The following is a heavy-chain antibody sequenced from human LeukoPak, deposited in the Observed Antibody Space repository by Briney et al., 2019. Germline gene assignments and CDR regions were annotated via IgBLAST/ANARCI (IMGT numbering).Heavy chain of an antibody. J-gene: IGHJ6*02. CDR2: IHYSGRA. V-gene: IGHV4-59*01. CDR3: VRFGVNYDMDV. D-gene: IGHD3-16*01. CDR1: GGSISSYY. Sequence: SETLSLTCSVSGGSISSYYWTWVRQPPGKGLEWIGQIHYSGRADYNPSLKSRITMSVDTSRNQISLKLSSVTAADTAIYYCVRFGVNYDMDVWGQGTTVTVFS.